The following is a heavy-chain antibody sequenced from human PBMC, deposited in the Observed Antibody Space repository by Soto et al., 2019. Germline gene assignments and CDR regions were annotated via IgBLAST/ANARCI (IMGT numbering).Heavy chain of an antibody. CDR1: GGTFSSYA. D-gene: IGHD3-3*01. Sequence: GASVKVSCKASGGTFSSYAISWVRQAPGQGLEWMGGIIPIFGTANYAQKFQGRVTITADESTSTAYMELSSLRSEDTAVYYCAQTWSAYADWFDPWSQGTLVTVSS. CDR3: AQTWSAYADWFDP. CDR2: IIPIFGTA. J-gene: IGHJ5*02. V-gene: IGHV1-69*13.